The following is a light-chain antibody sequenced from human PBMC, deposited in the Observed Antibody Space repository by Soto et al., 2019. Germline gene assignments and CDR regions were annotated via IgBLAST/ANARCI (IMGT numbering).Light chain of an antibody. CDR2: AAS. CDR1: QSISTY. J-gene: IGKJ5*01. Sequence: DIQMTQSPSSLSASVGDRVTITCRASQSISTYVNWYQQKPGKAPKLLIYAASSLQSGVPSRFSGSGSGTDFTLTITSLQPEDFATYYCQHSYSTPRGTFGQGTRLEIK. CDR3: QHSYSTPRGT. V-gene: IGKV1-39*01.